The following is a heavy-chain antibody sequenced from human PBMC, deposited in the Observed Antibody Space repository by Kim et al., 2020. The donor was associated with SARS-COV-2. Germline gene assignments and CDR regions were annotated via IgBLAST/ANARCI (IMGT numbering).Heavy chain of an antibody. CDR3: ARDFFLYSGYGRNMDV. CDR2: INTNTGNP. D-gene: IGHD5-12*01. V-gene: IGHV7-4-1*02. J-gene: IGHJ6*03. CDR1: GYTFTSYA. Sequence: ASVKVSCKASGYTFTSYAMNWVRQAPGQGLEWMGWINTNTGNPTYAQGFTGRFVFSLDTSVSTAYLQISSLKAEDTAVYYCARDFFLYSGYGRNMDVWGKGTTVTVSS.